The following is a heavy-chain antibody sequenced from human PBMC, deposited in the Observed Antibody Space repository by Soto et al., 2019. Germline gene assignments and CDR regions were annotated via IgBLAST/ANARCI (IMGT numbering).Heavy chain of an antibody. CDR3: ARLGFPGAIYFDS. J-gene: IGHJ4*02. CDR2: IYPGDSET. V-gene: IGHV5-51*01. CDR1: GYNFTTFW. Sequence: GESLKISCKGSGYNFTTFWIGWVRQVPGKGLEWMGIIYPGDSETKYSPDFEGQVTISADRSTNTVYLQWRSLRASDTAMYYCARLGFPGAIYFDSWGLGTLVTVSS.